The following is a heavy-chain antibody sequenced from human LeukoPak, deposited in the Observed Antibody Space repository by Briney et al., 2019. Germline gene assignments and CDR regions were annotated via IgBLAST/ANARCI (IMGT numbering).Heavy chain of an antibody. J-gene: IGHJ4*02. CDR3: AKANYYDSTDYFDY. Sequence: SRSLRLSCAASGFTFDDYAMHWVRQASGKGLEWVSGISWNSGSIGYADSVKGRFTISRDNAKNSLYLQMNSLRAEDTALYYCAKANYYDSTDYFDYWGQGTLVAVSS. CDR2: ISWNSGSI. D-gene: IGHD3-22*01. V-gene: IGHV3-9*01. CDR1: GFTFDDYA.